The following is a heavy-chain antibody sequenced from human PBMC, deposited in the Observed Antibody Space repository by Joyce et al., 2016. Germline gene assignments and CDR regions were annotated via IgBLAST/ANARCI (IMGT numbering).Heavy chain of an antibody. CDR2: IIPMLNRT. CDR3: AGTFNYPHHDGMDV. CDR1: GGAFNKYT. J-gene: IGHJ6*02. D-gene: IGHD4-11*01. Sequence: QVHLVQSGAEVKKSGSSVRVSCKASGGAFNKYTVSWVRQAPGQGLAWMGRIIPMLNRTNYAQEFQGRVTITADTSTTTAYMQLTGLRFDDTAVYFCAGTFNYPHHDGMDVWGQGTTVTVSS. V-gene: IGHV1-69*02.